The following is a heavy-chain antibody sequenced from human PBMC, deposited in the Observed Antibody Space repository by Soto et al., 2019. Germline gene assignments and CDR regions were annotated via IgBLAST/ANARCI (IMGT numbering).Heavy chain of an antibody. Sequence: QVQLQESGPGLVKPSETLSLTCTASGGSISNYYWNWIRQPPGKGLEWIGNIHNSENTNYNPSLVHRVTISLDTSNTQCSLQMHSVTAADTAVYYCTTGSGWTSEHWGRGTLVTVSS. CDR3: TTGSGWTSEH. V-gene: IGHV4-59*08. CDR2: IHNSENT. D-gene: IGHD6-19*01. CDR1: GGSISNYY. J-gene: IGHJ1*01.